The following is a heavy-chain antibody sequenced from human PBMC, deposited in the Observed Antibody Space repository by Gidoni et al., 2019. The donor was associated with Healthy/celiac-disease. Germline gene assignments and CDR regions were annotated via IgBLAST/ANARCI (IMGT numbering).Heavy chain of an antibody. D-gene: IGHD3-10*01. CDR3: AKDRRYGLLWFGEFGWFDP. CDR1: AFTFSSYG. V-gene: IGHV3-30*18. J-gene: IGHJ5*02. Sequence: QVQLVESGGGVVQPGRSLRLSCAASAFTFSSYGMHWVRQAPGKGLEWVAVISYDGSNKYYADSVKGRFTISRDNSKNTLYLQMNSLRAEDTAVYYCAKDRRYGLLWFGEFGWFDPWGQGTLVTVSS. CDR2: ISYDGSNK.